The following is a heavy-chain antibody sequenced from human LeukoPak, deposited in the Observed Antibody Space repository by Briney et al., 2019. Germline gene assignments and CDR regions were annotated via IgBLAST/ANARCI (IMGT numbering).Heavy chain of an antibody. V-gene: IGHV4-38-2*02. J-gene: IGHJ4*02. CDR3: ARVRDSSSSGLFSY. CDR2: IYHSGST. D-gene: IGHD6-6*01. CDR1: GYSISSGYY. Sequence: SSETLSLTCTVSGYSISSGYYWGWIRQPPGKGLEWIGSIYHSGSTYYNPSLKSRVTISVDTSKNQFSLKLSSVTAADTAVYYCARVRDSSSSGLFSYWGRGTLVTVSS.